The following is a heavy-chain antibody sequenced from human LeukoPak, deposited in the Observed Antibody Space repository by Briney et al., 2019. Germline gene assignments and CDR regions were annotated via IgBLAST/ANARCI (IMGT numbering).Heavy chain of an antibody. CDR1: GGTFSSYA. CDR3: ARDGQSRRYYYYYYGMDV. D-gene: IGHD3/OR15-3a*01. CDR2: IIPILGIA. J-gene: IGHJ6*02. Sequence: SVKVSCKASGGTFSSYAISWVRQAPGQGLEWMGRIIPILGIANYARKFQGRVTITADKSTSTAYMELSSLRSEDTAVYYCARDGQSRRYYYYYYGMDVWGQGTTVTVSS. V-gene: IGHV1-69*04.